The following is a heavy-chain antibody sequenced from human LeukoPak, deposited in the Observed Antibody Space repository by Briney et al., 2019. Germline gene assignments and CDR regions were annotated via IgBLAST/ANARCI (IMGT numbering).Heavy chain of an antibody. J-gene: IGHJ6*02. CDR1: GFTFSSYA. V-gene: IGHV3-23*01. CDR3: AKGGYSYGFGNYYYGMDV. Sequence: GSLRLSCAASGFTFSSYAMSWVRQAPGKGLEWVSAISGSGGSTYYADSVKGRFTISRDNSKNTLYLQMNSLRAEDTAVYYCAKGGYSYGFGNYYYGMDVWGQGTTVTVSS. D-gene: IGHD5-18*01. CDR2: ISGSGGST.